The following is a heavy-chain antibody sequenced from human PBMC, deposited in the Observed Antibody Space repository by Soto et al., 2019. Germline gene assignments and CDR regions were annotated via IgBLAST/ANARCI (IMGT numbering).Heavy chain of an antibody. CDR3: VRDLREDGCSSSSCFYFDY. Sequence: QVQLVESGGGVVQPGRSLRLSCAASGFSFSTYGMHWVRQAPGKGLEWVAVIWDDGTNKYYADSVKGRFTISRDNSKNTLYPQMNSLSAEDTAVYYCVRDLREDGCSSSSCFYFDYWGQGTLVTVSS. D-gene: IGHD2-2*01. CDR2: IWDDGTNK. V-gene: IGHV3-33*01. J-gene: IGHJ4*02. CDR1: GFSFSTYG.